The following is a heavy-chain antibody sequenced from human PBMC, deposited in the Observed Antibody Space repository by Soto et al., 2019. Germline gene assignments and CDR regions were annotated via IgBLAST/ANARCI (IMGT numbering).Heavy chain of an antibody. CDR1: GYTFTSYG. CDR2: ISAYNGNT. CDR3: ARDGVDIVATGGWFDP. V-gene: IGHV1-18*04. J-gene: IGHJ5*02. D-gene: IGHD5-12*01. Sequence: QVQLVQSGAEVKKPGASVKVSCKASGYTFTSYGISWVRQAPGQGLEWMGWISAYNGNTNYAQKLQGRVTITTDTPTSTAYMELRSLRSDDTAVYYCARDGVDIVATGGWFDPWGQGTLVTVSS.